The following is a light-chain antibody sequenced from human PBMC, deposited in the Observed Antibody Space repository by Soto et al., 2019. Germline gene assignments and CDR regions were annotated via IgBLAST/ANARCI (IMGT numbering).Light chain of an antibody. Sequence: ETVMTQSPATLTVCPGERATLSCGASQSVSSNLAWYQQKPGQAPRLLIHDASARATGIPARFSGSGSGTEFTLTISSLQSEDSAVYYCQQYDDWPLTFGGGTKVDIK. V-gene: IGKV3D-15*01. CDR3: QQYDDWPLT. CDR1: QSVSSN. CDR2: DAS. J-gene: IGKJ4*01.